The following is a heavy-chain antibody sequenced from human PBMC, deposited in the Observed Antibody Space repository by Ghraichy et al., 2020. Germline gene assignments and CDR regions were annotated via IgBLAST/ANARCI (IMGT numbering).Heavy chain of an antibody. CDR3: ARVGCRGIVARSPAEYFQP. V-gene: IGHV1-46*01. J-gene: IGHJ1*01. CDR1: GYTFTSYY. Sequence: ASVKVSCKASGYTFTSYYMNWVRQAPGQGLEWMGIINPSGGSTSYAQKFQGRVTMTRDTSTSTVYMELSGLRSEDTAVYYCARVGCRGIVARSPAEYFQPWGPGTLVTVAS. D-gene: IGHD6-6*01. CDR2: INPSGGST.